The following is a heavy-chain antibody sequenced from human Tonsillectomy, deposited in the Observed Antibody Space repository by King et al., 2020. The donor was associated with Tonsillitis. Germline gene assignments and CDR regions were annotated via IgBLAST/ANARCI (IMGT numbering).Heavy chain of an antibody. Sequence: VTLKESGPALLKSTQTLTLTCTFSGFSLSTSGMSVSWIRQPPGKALEWLALIDWDADKYYSTSLRTRLTISKDTSKNQVVLTMTNMYPVDTATYYCARIIKYGGDSGGFDYWGHGNLVTVSS. J-gene: IGHJ5*01. D-gene: IGHD2-21*02. CDR3: ARIIKYGGDSGGFDY. CDR1: GFSLSTSGMS. V-gene: IGHV2-70*01. CDR2: IDWDADK.